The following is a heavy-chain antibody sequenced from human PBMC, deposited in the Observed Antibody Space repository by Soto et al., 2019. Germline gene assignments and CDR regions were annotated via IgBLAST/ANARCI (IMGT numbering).Heavy chain of an antibody. Sequence: QVQLQESGPGLVKPSETLSLTCTVSGGSISSYYWSWIRQPPGKGLEWIGYIYYRGSTNYNPSLKPRVTISVDPSKNQFSLKLSSVTAADTAVYYCARVRYFDWLADAFDIWGQGTMVTVSS. CDR3: ARVRYFDWLADAFDI. CDR2: IYYRGST. CDR1: GGSISSYY. V-gene: IGHV4-59*01. J-gene: IGHJ3*02. D-gene: IGHD3-9*01.